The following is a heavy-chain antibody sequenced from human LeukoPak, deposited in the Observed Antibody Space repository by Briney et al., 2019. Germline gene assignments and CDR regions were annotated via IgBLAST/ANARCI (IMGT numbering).Heavy chain of an antibody. D-gene: IGHD5-24*01. V-gene: IGHV4-59*08. CDR3: ARRGDGYNFDAFDI. CDR2: IYYSGST. J-gene: IGHJ3*02. CDR1: GGSISSYY. Sequence: SETLSLTCTVSGGSISSYYWSWIRQPPGKGLEWIGNIYYSGSTNYNPSLKSRVTISVDTSKNQFSLKLSSVTAADTAVYYCARRGDGYNFDAFDIWGQGTMVTVSS.